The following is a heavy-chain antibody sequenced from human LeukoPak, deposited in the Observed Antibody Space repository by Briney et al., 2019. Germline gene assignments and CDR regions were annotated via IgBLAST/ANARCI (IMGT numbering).Heavy chain of an antibody. J-gene: IGHJ4*02. CDR2: INHSGST. V-gene: IGHV4-34*01. CDR3: ARHVSSHSSSRAEY. Sequence: PSETLSLTCAVYGGSFSGYYWSWIRQPPGKGLEWIGEINHSGSTNYNPSLKSRVTISVDTSKNQFSLKLSSVTAADTAVYYCARHVSSHSSSRAEYWGQGTLVTVSS. D-gene: IGHD6-13*01. CDR1: GGSFSGYY.